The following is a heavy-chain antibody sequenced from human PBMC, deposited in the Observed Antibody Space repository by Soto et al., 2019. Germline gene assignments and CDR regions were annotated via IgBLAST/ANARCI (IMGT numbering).Heavy chain of an antibody. CDR1: GYAFTTYG. Sequence: QVHLVQSGAEVKKPGASVKVSCKGSGYAFTTYGITWVRQAPGQGLEWMGWISAHSGNTNYAQKLQGRVTVTRDTSTNTAYMELRSLRSDDTAVYYCARGRYGDYWGQGALVTVSS. V-gene: IGHV1-18*01. D-gene: IGHD1-1*01. J-gene: IGHJ4*02. CDR3: ARGRYGDY. CDR2: ISAHSGNT.